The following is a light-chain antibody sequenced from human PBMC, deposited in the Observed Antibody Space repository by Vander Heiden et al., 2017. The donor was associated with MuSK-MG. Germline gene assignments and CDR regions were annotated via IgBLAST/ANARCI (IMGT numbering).Light chain of an antibody. CDR1: HWAEKY. J-gene: IGLJ2*01. CDR2: KVS. Sequence: SSALTQPPSVSVSPDQPASITCCGGHWAEKYACLEQQKPGQSPVLVIYKVSKRSSGSTEQFSGSISGNTATLTISGTQAMDEADYYCQEWDSSSKVFGGGTKLTVL. V-gene: IGLV3-1*01. CDR3: QEWDSSSKV.